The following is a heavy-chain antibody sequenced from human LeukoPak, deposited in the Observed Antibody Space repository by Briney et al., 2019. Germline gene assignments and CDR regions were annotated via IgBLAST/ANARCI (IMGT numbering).Heavy chain of an antibody. CDR1: GFTFSDYY. V-gene: IGHV3-11*04. CDR3: ARDTIGQQWLVPY. J-gene: IGHJ4*02. CDR2: HSSSGSTI. D-gene: IGHD6-19*01. Sequence: GVSLRLSCAASGFTFSDYYMSWIRQAPGKGWEGVSYHSSSGSTIYYADSVKGRFTNSRDNAKNSLYLQMNSLRAEDTAVYYCARDTIGQQWLVPYWGQGTLVTVSS.